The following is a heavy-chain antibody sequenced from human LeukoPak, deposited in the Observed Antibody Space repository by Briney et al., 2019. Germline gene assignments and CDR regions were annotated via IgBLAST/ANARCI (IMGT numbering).Heavy chain of an antibody. V-gene: IGHV3-30*02. J-gene: IGHJ3*02. Sequence: TGGSLRLSCAASGYTFSSYGMHWVRQAPGKGLEWVAFIRYDGSNKYYADSVKGRFTISRDNSKNTLYLQMNSLRAEDTAVYYCAKSHSLGNDAFDIWGQGTMVTVSS. CDR3: AKSHSLGNDAFDI. CDR1: GYTFSSYG. CDR2: IRYDGSNK.